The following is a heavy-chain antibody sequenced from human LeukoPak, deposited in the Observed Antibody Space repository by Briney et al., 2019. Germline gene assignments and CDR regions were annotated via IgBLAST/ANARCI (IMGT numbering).Heavy chain of an antibody. CDR3: AKVDAVEYYYDSSGYYYPYYFDY. Sequence: PGGSLRLSCAASGFTFSGSAMHWVRQASGKGLEWVGRIRSKANHYATAYAASVKGRFTVPRDDSKNTAYLQMNSLRAEDTAVYYCAKVDAVEYYYDSSGYYYPYYFDYWGQGTLVTVSS. CDR2: IRSKANHYAT. J-gene: IGHJ4*02. V-gene: IGHV3-73*01. CDR1: GFTFSGSA. D-gene: IGHD3-22*01.